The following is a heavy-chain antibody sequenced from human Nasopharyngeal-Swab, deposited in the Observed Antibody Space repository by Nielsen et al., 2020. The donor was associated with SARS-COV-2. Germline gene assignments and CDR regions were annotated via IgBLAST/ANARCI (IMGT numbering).Heavy chain of an antibody. CDR3: ARIAQAAEPH. Sequence: CAISGDSVSSNSAAWSWIRQSPSRGLEWLGRTYYRSKWYIDYAASVKSRITINPDTSKNQFSLQLSSVTPEDTAVYYCARIAQAAEPHWGQGTLVTVSS. CDR2: TYYRSKWYI. V-gene: IGHV6-1*01. CDR1: GDSVSSNSAA. J-gene: IGHJ4*02. D-gene: IGHD1-14*01.